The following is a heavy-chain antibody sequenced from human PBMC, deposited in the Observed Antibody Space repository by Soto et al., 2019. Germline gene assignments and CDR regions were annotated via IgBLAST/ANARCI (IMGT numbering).Heavy chain of an antibody. Sequence: GGSLRLSCAASGFTFSDYYMSWIRQAPGKGLEWVSYSSSSGSIIYYADSVKGRFTTSRDNAKSSLHLQMNSLRAEDTAVYYCAGGSPGNSYYFDYWGQGTLVTVSS. V-gene: IGHV3-11*01. CDR3: AGGSPGNSYYFDY. CDR1: GFTFSDYY. CDR2: SSSSGSII. D-gene: IGHD3-10*01. J-gene: IGHJ4*02.